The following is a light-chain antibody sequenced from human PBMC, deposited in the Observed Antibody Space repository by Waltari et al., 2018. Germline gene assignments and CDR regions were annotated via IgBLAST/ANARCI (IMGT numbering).Light chain of an antibody. CDR1: NIATKS. V-gene: IGLV3-21*01. J-gene: IGLJ3*02. CDR3: QVWDSNMYGV. Sequence: YVLTQSPSVSVAPGPAATITCGGDNIATKSGQWYQRKPGQAPVLVIYYDSLRPSGIHERFSGSNSGITATLAISRVEAGDEADYYCQVWDSNMYGVFGGGTKVTVL. CDR2: YDS.